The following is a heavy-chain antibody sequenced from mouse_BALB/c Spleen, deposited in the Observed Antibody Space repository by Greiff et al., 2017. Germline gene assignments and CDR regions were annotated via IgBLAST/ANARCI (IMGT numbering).Heavy chain of an antibody. CDR2: ILPGSGST. Sequence: QVQLQQPGAELVMPGASVKISCKATGYTFSSYWIEWVKQRPGHGLEWIGEILPGSGSTNYNEKFKGKATFTADTSSNTAYMQLSSLTSEDSAVYYCARSHGYDRTAWFAYWGQGTLVTVSA. CDR1: GYTFSSYW. D-gene: IGHD2-2*01. CDR3: ARSHGYDRTAWFAY. J-gene: IGHJ3*01. V-gene: IGHV1-9*01.